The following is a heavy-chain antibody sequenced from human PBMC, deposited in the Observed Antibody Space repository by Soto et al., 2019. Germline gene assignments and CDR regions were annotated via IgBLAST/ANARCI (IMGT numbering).Heavy chain of an antibody. V-gene: IGHV4-31*03. D-gene: IGHD5-18*01. CDR3: ARDRLMATAGTARHYFGLDV. CDR1: GGSIRSGGYY. J-gene: IGHJ6*02. Sequence: SETLSLTCTVSGGSIRSGGYYWSWVRHNPRRGLEWIGNIYYSGNTYYNPSLKSRLTISVDTSKNQFSLNLSSVTAADTAVYYCARDRLMATAGTARHYFGLDVWGQGTTVTV. CDR2: IYYSGNT.